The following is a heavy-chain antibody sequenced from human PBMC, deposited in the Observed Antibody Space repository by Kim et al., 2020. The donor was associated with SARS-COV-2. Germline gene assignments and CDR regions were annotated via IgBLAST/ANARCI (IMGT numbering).Heavy chain of an antibody. J-gene: IGHJ5*02. CDR2: INHSGST. V-gene: IGHV4-34*01. CDR1: GGSFSGYY. CDR3: ARKVVRGVISVFAQTHNWFDP. D-gene: IGHD3-10*01. Sequence: SETLSLTCAVYGGSFSGYYWSWIRQPPGKGLEWIGEINHSGSTNYNPSLKSRVTISVDTSKNQFSLKLSSVTAADTAVYYCARKVVRGVISVFAQTHNWFDPWGQGTLVTVSS.